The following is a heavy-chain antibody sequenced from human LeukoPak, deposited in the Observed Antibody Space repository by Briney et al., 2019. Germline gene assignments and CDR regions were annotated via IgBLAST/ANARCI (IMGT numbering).Heavy chain of an antibody. CDR3: ARRIAAADDFFDY. D-gene: IGHD6-13*01. Sequence: SETLSLTCTVSGGSISSSSYYWGWIRQPPGTGLEWIGEINHSGSTNYNPSLKSRVTISVDTSKNQFSLKLSSVTTADTAVYYCARRIAAADDFFDYWGQGTLVTVSS. CDR1: GGSISSSSYY. V-gene: IGHV4-39*07. CDR2: INHSGST. J-gene: IGHJ4*02.